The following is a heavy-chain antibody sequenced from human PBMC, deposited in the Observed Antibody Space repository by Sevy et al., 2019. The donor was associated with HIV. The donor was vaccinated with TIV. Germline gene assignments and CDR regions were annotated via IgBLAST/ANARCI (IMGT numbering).Heavy chain of an antibody. V-gene: IGHV5-51*01. CDR2: IYPGDSDT. J-gene: IGHJ4*02. CDR3: ARPTRLKYSSSTFHFDY. Sequence: GESLKISCKGSGYSFTSYWIGWVRQMPGKGLEWMGIIYPGDSDTRYSPSFQGQVTISADKSISTAYLQWSSLKASDTAMDSCARPTRLKYSSSTFHFDYWVQGTLVTVSS. D-gene: IGHD6-6*01. CDR1: GYSFTSYW.